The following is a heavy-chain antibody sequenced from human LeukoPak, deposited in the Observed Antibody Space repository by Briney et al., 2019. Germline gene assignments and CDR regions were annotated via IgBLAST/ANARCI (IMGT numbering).Heavy chain of an antibody. CDR3: ARAAVLRGVRHFDL. V-gene: IGHV4-4*02. CDR2: IYYSGST. CDR1: GGSISSSNW. D-gene: IGHD3-10*01. J-gene: IGHJ2*01. Sequence: SETLSLTCAVSGGSISSSNWWTWVRQPPGKGLEWIGNIYYSGSTYYNPSLKSRVTISVDTSKNQFSLTLNSVTAADTAVYYCARAAVLRGVRHFDLWGRGTLVTVSS.